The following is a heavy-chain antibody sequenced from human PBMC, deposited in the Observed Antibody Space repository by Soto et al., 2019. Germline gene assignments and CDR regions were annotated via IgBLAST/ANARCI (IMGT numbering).Heavy chain of an antibody. CDR1: GFTFSSYA. V-gene: IGHV3-30-3*01. Sequence: QVQLVESGGGVVQPGRSLRLSCAASGFTFSSYAMHWVRQAPGKGLEWVAVISYDGSNKYYADSVKGRFTISRDNFKNTLYLQMNSLRAEDTAVYYCARAIYGGNRHYYYGMDVWGQGTTVTVSS. CDR3: ARAIYGGNRHYYYGMDV. J-gene: IGHJ6*02. D-gene: IGHD4-17*01. CDR2: ISYDGSNK.